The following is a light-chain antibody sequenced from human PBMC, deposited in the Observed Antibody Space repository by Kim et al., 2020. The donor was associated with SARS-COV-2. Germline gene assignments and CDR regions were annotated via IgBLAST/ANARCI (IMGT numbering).Light chain of an antibody. J-gene: IGKJ4*01. CDR1: QDISNY. CDR3: QQYDNLPPLT. CDR2: DAS. V-gene: IGKV1-33*01. Sequence: SVGDRVTITCQASQDISNYLNWYQQKPGKAPKLLIYDASNLEAGVPSRFSGSGSGTDFTFTISSLQPEDIATYYCQQYDNLPPLTFGGGTKVDIK.